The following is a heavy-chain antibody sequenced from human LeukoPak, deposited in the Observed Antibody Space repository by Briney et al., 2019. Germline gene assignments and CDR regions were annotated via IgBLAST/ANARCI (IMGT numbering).Heavy chain of an antibody. CDR3: ARVPGVEGYYYYYMDV. D-gene: IGHD2-8*01. CDR1: GGSISSGSYY. Sequence: PSQTLSLTCTVSGGSISSGSYYWSWIRQPAGKGLEWIGRIYTSGSTNYNPSLKSRVTISVDMSKNQFSLKLSSVTAADTAVYYCARVPGVEGYYYYYMDVWGKGTTVTVSS. J-gene: IGHJ6*03. CDR2: IYTSGST. V-gene: IGHV4-61*02.